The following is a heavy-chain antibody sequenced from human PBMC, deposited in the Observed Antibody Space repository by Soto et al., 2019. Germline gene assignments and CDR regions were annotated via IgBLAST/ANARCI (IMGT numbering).Heavy chain of an antibody. J-gene: IGHJ5*02. CDR3: ARDPSVDYYDSSGYDTYYSS. Sequence: GGTLSLSCEASGGTFSSYWMGWVRPAPGKGLEWVANIKQDGSEKYYVDSVKGRFTISRDNAKNSLYLQMNSLRAEDTAVYYCARDPSVDYYDSSGYDTYYSSWGQGTLVTVSS. V-gene: IGHV3-7*01. CDR1: GGTFSSYW. D-gene: IGHD3-22*01. CDR2: IKQDGSEK.